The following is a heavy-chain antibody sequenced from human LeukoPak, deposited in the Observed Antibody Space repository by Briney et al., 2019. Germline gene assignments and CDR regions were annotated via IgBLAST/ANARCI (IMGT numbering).Heavy chain of an antibody. V-gene: IGHV3-23*01. J-gene: IGHJ4*02. CDR1: GFIFSNYA. CDR3: AKDNGGERY. CDR2: FSGSGGST. D-gene: IGHD2-21*01. Sequence: GGSLRLSCAASGFIFSNYAMSWVRQAPGKGLQWVSAFSGSGGSTYYADSVKGRFTISRDNSRNTLYLQMNSLRAEDTAVYYCAKDNGGERYGGQGTLVTVSS.